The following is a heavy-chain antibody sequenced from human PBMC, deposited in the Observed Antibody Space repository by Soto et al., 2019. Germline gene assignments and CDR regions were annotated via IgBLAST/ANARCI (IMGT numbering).Heavy chain of an antibody. V-gene: IGHV4-34*01. CDR1: GGSFSGYY. CDR3: ARGGGSYSRGFDY. Sequence: SETLSLTCAVYGGSFSGYYWSSIRQPPGKGLEWIGEINHSGSTNYNPSLKSRVTIAVDTSKNQFSLKLSSVTAADTAVYYCARGGGSYSRGFDYWGQGTLVTVSS. D-gene: IGHD1-26*01. CDR2: INHSGST. J-gene: IGHJ4*02.